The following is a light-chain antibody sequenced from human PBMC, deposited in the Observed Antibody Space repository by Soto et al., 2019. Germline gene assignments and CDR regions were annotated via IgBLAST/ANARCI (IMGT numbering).Light chain of an antibody. CDR2: DVS. Sequence: VMTESRATLSVSPGERATLSCRAGQGVTTNFAWYQQKSGQSPRLVIYDVSSRATGIPDRFSGSGSGTDFTLTISRLEPEDFAVYYCQQYGSPVWTFGQGSKVAI. CDR1: QGVTTN. V-gene: IGKV3-20*01. CDR3: QQYGSPVWT. J-gene: IGKJ1*01.